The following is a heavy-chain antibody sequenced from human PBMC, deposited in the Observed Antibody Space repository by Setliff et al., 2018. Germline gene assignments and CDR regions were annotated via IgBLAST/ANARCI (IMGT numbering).Heavy chain of an antibody. CDR3: ARDLRPGIAAAGTYYYYYMDV. J-gene: IGHJ6*03. CDR2: IIPIFGTA. CDR1: GGTFSSYA. Sequence: SVKVSCKASGGTFSSYAISWVRQAPGQGLEWMGGIIPIFGTANYAQKFQGRVTITADESTSTAYMELSSLRSEDTAVYYCARDLRPGIAAAGTYYYYYMDVWGKGTTGTVSS. V-gene: IGHV1-69*13. D-gene: IGHD6-13*01.